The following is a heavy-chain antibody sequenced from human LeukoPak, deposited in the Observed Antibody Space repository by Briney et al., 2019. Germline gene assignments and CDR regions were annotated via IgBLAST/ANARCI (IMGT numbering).Heavy chain of an antibody. D-gene: IGHD3-22*01. CDR2: IIPIFGTA. V-gene: IGHV1-69*06. CDR1: GGTFSSYA. J-gene: IGHJ3*02. Sequence: ASVKVSCKASGGTFSSYAISWVRQAPGQGLEWMGGIIPIFGTANYARKFQGRVTITADKSTSTAYMELSSLRSEDTAVYYCARGLGAHYYDSSGHIDAFDIWGQGTMVTVSS. CDR3: ARGLGAHYYDSSGHIDAFDI.